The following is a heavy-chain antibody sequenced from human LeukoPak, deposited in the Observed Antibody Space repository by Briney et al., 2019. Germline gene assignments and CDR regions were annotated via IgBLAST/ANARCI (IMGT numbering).Heavy chain of an antibody. V-gene: IGHV3-30-3*01. CDR1: GFTFSDYP. CDR2: ISSDGSNK. CDR3: ARETLGWFDP. J-gene: IGHJ5*02. Sequence: PGGSLRLSCAASGFTFSDYPMDRVRQSPGKGLEWVAIISSDGSNKYYADSVKGRFTISRDNSKNTLYLQMSSLRAEDTAVYYCARETLGWFDPWGQGALVTVSS.